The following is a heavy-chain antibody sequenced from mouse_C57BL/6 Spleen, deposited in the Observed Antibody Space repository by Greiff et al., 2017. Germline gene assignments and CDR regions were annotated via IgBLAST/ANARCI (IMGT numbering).Heavy chain of an antibody. V-gene: IGHV1-85*01. D-gene: IGHD1-1*01. J-gene: IGHJ2*01. CDR3: ARRTSITTVVATGFDY. CDR2: IYPRDGST. Sequence: QVQLQQSGPELVKPGASVKLSCKASGYTFTSYDINWVKQRPGPGLEWIGWIYPRDGSTKYNEKFKGKATLTVDPSSSTAYMELHSLTSEDSAVYFCARRTSITTVVATGFDYWGQGTTLTVSS. CDR1: GYTFTSYD.